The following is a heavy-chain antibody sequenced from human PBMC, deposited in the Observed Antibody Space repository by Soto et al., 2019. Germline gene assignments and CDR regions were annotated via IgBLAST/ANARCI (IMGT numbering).Heavy chain of an antibody. CDR2: VTPTGDYT. D-gene: IGHD3-22*01. CDR3: TRRPPSSGHPGLYAFDI. J-gene: IGHJ3*02. Sequence: ASVKGSCKASGYTFTSYYMHWVRQAPGQGLEWMGIVTPTGDYTAYAQKFQGRVTMTRDTSATTVYMELSSLTSEDTAVYYCTRRPPSSGHPGLYAFDIWGQGTMVTVSS. V-gene: IGHV1-46*01. CDR1: GYTFTSYY.